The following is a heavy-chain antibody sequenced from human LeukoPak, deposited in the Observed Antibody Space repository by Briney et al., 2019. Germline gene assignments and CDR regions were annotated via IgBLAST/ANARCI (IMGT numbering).Heavy chain of an antibody. CDR2: ISGSGGST. J-gene: IGHJ4*02. CDR3: AKAPANYVDTAMGTFDY. CDR1: GFTFSSYA. D-gene: IGHD5-18*01. Sequence: GGSLRLSCAASGFTFSSYAMNWVRQAPGKGLEWVSAISGSGGSTYYADSVKGRFTISRDNSKNTLYLQMNSLRAEDTAVYYCAKAPANYVDTAMGTFDYWGQGTLVTVSS. V-gene: IGHV3-23*01.